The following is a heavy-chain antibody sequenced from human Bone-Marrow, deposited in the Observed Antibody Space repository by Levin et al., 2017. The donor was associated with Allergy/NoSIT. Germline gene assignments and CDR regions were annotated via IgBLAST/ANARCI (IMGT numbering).Heavy chain of an antibody. CDR2: IYPRDSDP. V-gene: IGHV5-51*01. D-gene: IGHD1-26*01. CDR1: GSPFTAYW. Sequence: GGSLRLSCKGSGSPFTAYWIGWLRQMPGKGLEWMGVIYPRDSDPIYSPSFQGQVTISSDTSTSTTYLQWNSLKESDTAIYYCARSIVGTSCWGNWGQGTLVTVSS. J-gene: IGHJ4*02. CDR3: ARSIVGTSCWGN.